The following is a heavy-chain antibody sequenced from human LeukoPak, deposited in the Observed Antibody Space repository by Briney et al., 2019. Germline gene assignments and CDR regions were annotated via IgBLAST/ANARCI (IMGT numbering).Heavy chain of an antibody. CDR2: ISSSSSYI. CDR1: GFTFSSYS. D-gene: IGHD6-13*01. V-gene: IGHV3-21*01. Sequence: GGSLRLSCAASGFTFSSYSMNWVRQAPGKGLEWVSSISSSSSYIYYADSVKGRFTISRDNAKNSLYLQMNSLRAEDTAVYYCARERLAAAGPTIDYWGQGTLVTVSS. CDR3: ARERLAAAGPTIDY. J-gene: IGHJ4*02.